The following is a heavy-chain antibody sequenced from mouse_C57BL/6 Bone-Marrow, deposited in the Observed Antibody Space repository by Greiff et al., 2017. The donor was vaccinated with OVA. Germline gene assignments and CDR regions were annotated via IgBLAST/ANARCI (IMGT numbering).Heavy chain of an antibody. CDR2: ISSGGSYT. CDR3: ASDGYYDYFDY. Sequence: DVQLVESGGDLVKPGGSLKLSCAASGFTFSSYGMSWVRQTPDKRLEWVATISSGGSYTYYPDSVKGRFTISRDNAKNTLYLQMSSLKSEDTAMYYCASDGYYDYFDYWGQGTTLTVSS. D-gene: IGHD2-3*01. J-gene: IGHJ2*01. CDR1: GFTFSSYG. V-gene: IGHV5-6*01.